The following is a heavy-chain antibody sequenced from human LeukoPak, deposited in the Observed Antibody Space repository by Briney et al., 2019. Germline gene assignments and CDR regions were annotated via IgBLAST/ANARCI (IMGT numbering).Heavy chain of an antibody. Sequence: GESLKISCKGSGYRFTTYWIGWVRQMPGKGLEWMGIIYPGDSDSRYSPSFQGQVTISADESISTAYLQWSSLKASDTAMYYCARLSGRATIDYWGQGTLVTVSS. V-gene: IGHV5-51*01. CDR1: GYRFTTYW. J-gene: IGHJ4*02. CDR2: IYPGDSDS. CDR3: ARLSGRATIDY. D-gene: IGHD3-10*01.